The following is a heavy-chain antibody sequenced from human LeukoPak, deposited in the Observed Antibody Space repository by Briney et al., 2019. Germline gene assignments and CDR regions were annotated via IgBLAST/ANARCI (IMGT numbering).Heavy chain of an antibody. Sequence: KVSCKASGYTFTSYGISWVRQAPGQGLEWMGWINPNSGGTNYAQKFQGRVTMTRDTSISTAYMELSRLRSDDTAVYYCASHPYSYGAWGQGTLVTVSS. V-gene: IGHV1-2*02. J-gene: IGHJ5*02. D-gene: IGHD5-18*01. CDR1: GYTFTSYG. CDR2: INPNSGGT. CDR3: ASHPYSYGA.